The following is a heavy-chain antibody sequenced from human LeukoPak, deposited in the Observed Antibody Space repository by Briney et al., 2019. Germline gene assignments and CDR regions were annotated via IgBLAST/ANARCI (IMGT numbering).Heavy chain of an antibody. Sequence: SETLSLTCTVSGGSISSSSYYWGWIRQPPGKGLEWIGSIYYSGSTYYNPSLKSRVTISEDTSKNQFSLKLSSVTAADTAVYYCASAGLRFLEWLSGAFDYWGQGTLVTVSS. V-gene: IGHV4-39*01. CDR2: IYYSGST. D-gene: IGHD3-3*01. J-gene: IGHJ4*02. CDR1: GGSISSSSYY. CDR3: ASAGLRFLEWLSGAFDY.